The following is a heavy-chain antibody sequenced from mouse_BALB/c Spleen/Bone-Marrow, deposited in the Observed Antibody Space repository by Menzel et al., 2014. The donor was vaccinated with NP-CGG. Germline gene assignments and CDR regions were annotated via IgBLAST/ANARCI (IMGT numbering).Heavy chain of an antibody. CDR2: IWGDGRT. Sequence: VHLVESGPGLVAPSQSLSITCTVSGFSLTDYGVNWVRQPPGKGLEWLGMIWGDGRTDYNSALKSRLSISKDNSKSQVFLKMNSLQTDDTARYYCARNYYDSSFYFDYWGQGTTLTVSS. J-gene: IGHJ2*01. V-gene: IGHV2-6-7*01. CDR3: ARNYYDSSFYFDY. D-gene: IGHD1-1*01. CDR1: GFSLTDYG.